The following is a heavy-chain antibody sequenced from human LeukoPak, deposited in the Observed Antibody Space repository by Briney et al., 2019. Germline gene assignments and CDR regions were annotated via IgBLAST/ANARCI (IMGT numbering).Heavy chain of an antibody. CDR2: ISGSGGST. Sequence: QPGGSLRLSCTASGFTFSSYAMSWVSQAPGTGLEWVSSISGSGGSTYYADSVKGRFSISRDNSKNTLYLQVNSLRADDTAVYYCANSGLNRFEYWGQGALVTVSS. J-gene: IGHJ4*02. V-gene: IGHV3-23*01. D-gene: IGHD2-15*01. CDR1: GFTFSSYA. CDR3: ANSGLNRFEY.